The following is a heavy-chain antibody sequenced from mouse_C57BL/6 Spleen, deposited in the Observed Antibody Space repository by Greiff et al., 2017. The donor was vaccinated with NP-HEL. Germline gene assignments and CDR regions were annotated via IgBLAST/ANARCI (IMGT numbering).Heavy chain of an antibody. CDR1: GYTFTSYW. CDR2: IDPSDSYT. CDR3: ARCGNYYWYFDV. Sequence: QVHVKQPGAELVRPGTSVKLSCKASGYTFTSYWMHWVKQRPGQGLEWIGVIDPSDSYTNYNQKFKGKATLTVDTSSSTAYMQLSSLTSEDSAVYYCARCGNYYWYFDVWGTGTTVTVSS. V-gene: IGHV1-59*01. J-gene: IGHJ1*03. D-gene: IGHD2-1*01.